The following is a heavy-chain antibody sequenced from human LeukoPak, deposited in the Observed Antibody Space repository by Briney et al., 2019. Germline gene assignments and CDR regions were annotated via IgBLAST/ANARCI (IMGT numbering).Heavy chain of an antibody. CDR3: ARDDLNYYYDSSGYRQGLDY. CDR1: GGTFSSYA. J-gene: IGHJ4*02. CDR2: IIPIFGTA. D-gene: IGHD3-22*01. Sequence: ASVKVSCKASGGTFSSYAISWVRQAPGQGLEWMGGIIPIFGTANYAQKFQGRVTITTDESTSTAYMELSSLRSEDTAVYYCARDDLNYYYDSSGYRQGLDYWGQGTLVTVSS. V-gene: IGHV1-69*05.